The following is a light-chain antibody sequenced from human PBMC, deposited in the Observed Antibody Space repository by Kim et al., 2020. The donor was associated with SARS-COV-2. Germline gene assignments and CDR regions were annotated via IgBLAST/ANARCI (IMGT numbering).Light chain of an antibody. Sequence: KRVTISCTRSSGSIASNYVQWYQQRPGSAPSTVIYEDDQTPSGVPDRFSGSIDTSSNSASLTISGLKTEDEADYYCQFSDSNNRVFGGGTQLTVL. CDR3: QFSDSNNRV. CDR1: SGSIASNY. V-gene: IGLV6-57*03. CDR2: EDD. J-gene: IGLJ3*02.